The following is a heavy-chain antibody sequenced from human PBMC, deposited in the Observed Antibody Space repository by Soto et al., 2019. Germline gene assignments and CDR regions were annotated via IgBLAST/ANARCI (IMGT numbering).Heavy chain of an antibody. V-gene: IGHV3-9*01. Sequence: EVQLVESGGGLVQPGRSLRLSCAASGFTLAEYGMHWVRQVPGKGLEWVAGISWNSDNIAYADSVRGRFIISRDNAKNSLFLQMNSLRAEDTAFYYCAKDIRYSGSGTTPYWGQGALVTVSS. D-gene: IGHD3-10*01. J-gene: IGHJ4*02. CDR3: AKDIRYSGSGTTPY. CDR1: GFTLAEYG. CDR2: ISWNSDNI.